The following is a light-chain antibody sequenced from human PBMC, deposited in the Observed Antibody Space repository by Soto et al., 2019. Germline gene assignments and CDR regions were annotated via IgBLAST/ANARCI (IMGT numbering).Light chain of an antibody. V-gene: IGLV3-21*02. Sequence: SYELTQPPSVSVAPGQTARITCGGNNIGSKSVHWYQQKPGQAPVLVVYDDSDRPSGIPERFSGSNSGNTATLTISRVEAXXXAXXYCQVWDSSSDHLYVFGTGTKLTVL. CDR2: DDS. J-gene: IGLJ1*01. CDR3: QVWDSSSDHLYV. CDR1: NIGSKS.